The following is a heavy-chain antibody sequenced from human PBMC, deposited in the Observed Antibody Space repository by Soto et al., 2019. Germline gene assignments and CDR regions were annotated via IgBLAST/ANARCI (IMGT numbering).Heavy chain of an antibody. CDR3: ARSQRIYNWNYVNYYGMDV. D-gene: IGHD1-7*01. CDR2: IYYSGST. V-gene: IGHV4-59*01. CDR1: GGPISSYY. Sequence: LSLTCTVSGGPISSYYWSWIRQPPGKGLEWIGYIYYSGSTNYNPSLKSRVTISVDTSKNQFSLKLSSVTAADTAVYYCARSQRIYNWNYVNYYGMDVWGQGTTVTVSS. J-gene: IGHJ6*02.